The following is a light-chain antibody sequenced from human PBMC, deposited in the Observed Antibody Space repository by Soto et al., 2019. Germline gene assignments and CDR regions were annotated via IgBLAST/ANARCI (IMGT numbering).Light chain of an antibody. CDR3: QQYFSYPYT. J-gene: IGKJ2*01. CDR1: HRLNTY. V-gene: IGKV1-8*01. Sequence: IRMTQSPSSLSASLGDRVTFTCRASHRLNTYLAWYQQKPGNAPKLLIYAASTLEIGVASRFSGSGSGTDLSLLISSLESEDFATYYWQQYFSYPYTFGQGTKLEI. CDR2: AAS.